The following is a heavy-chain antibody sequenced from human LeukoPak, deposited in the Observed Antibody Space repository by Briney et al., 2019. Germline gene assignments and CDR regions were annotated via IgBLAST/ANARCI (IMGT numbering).Heavy chain of an antibody. J-gene: IGHJ4*02. V-gene: IGHV3-23*01. D-gene: IGHD6-13*01. CDR2: IRCTGCST. CDR1: GFTFNTYA. Sequence: GGSLRLSCAASGFTFNTYAMSGVRQAPGKAREGVSVIRCTGCSTYYADSVKGRFIISRDNSKNTVYLQMHRRRAEDTAVYYCAKELARYSSSWYRGADYWGQGTLVTVSS. CDR3: AKELARYSSSWYRGADY.